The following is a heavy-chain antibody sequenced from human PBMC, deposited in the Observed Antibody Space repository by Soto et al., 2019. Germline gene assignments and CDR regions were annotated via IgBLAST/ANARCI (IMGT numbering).Heavy chain of an antibody. CDR1: GFTFSDYY. D-gene: IGHD3-10*01. J-gene: IGHJ5*02. CDR2: ISSSSSYT. CDR3: ARVVTMVRGAHGHDWFDP. V-gene: IGHV3-11*05. Sequence: PGGSLRLSCAASGFTFSDYYMSWIRQAPGKGLEWVSYISSSSSYTNYADSVKGRFTISRDNAKNSLYLQMNSLRAEDTAVYYCARVVTMVRGAHGHDWFDPWGQGTPVTVSS.